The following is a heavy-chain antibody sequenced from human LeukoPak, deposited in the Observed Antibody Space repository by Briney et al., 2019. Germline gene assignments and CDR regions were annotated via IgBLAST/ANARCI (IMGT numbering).Heavy chain of an antibody. CDR1: GYTFTSYD. CDR2: MNPNSGNT. Sequence: ASVKVSCKASGYTFTSYDINWVRQATGQGLEWMGWMNPNSGNTGYAQKFQGRVTMTRNTSISTAYMELSSLRSEDTAVYYCARGVGLSSSSWDDYYYYMDVWGKGTTVTVSS. D-gene: IGHD6-13*01. J-gene: IGHJ6*03. CDR3: ARGVGLSSSSWDDYYYYMDV. V-gene: IGHV1-8*01.